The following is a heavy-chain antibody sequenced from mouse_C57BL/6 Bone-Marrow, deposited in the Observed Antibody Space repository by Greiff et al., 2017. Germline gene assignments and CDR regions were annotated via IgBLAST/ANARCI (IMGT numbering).Heavy chain of an antibody. J-gene: IGHJ1*03. Sequence: QVQLQQSGAELARPGASVKLSCKASGYTFTSYGISWVKQRTGQGLEWIGEIYPRSGNTYYNEKFKGKATLTADKSSSTAYMELRSLTSEDSAVYFCARSPGSSPYWYFDVWGTGTTVTGSS. V-gene: IGHV1-81*01. CDR3: ARSPGSSPYWYFDV. CDR1: GYTFTSYG. D-gene: IGHD1-1*01. CDR2: IYPRSGNT.